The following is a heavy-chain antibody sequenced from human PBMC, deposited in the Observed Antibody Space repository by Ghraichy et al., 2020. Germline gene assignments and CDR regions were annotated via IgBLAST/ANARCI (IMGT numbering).Heavy chain of an antibody. V-gene: IGHV3-7*01. CDR3: ARDYSSSWAGNY. Sequence: GGSLRLSCAASGFTLSSFWMTWVRQAPGKGPEWVASIKQDGEEKYYVDFVKGRFTISRDNAKNSLYLQMNSLRAEDTAVYYCARDYSSSWAGNYWGQGTLVTVSS. CDR1: GFTLSSFW. CDR2: IKQDGEEK. D-gene: IGHD6-13*01. J-gene: IGHJ4*02.